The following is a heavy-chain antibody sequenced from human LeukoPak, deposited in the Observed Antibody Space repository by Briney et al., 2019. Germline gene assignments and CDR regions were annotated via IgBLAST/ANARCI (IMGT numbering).Heavy chain of an antibody. CDR2: ISGSGGST. CDR3: ARDRQLVPYYYYMDV. J-gene: IGHJ6*03. Sequence: LTGGSLRLSCAASGFTFSSYGMSWVRQAPGKGLEWVSAISGSGGSTYYADSVKGRFTISRDNAKNSLYLQMNSLRAEDTALYYCARDRQLVPYYYYMDVWGKGTTVTVSS. CDR1: GFTFSSYG. V-gene: IGHV3-23*01. D-gene: IGHD6-13*01.